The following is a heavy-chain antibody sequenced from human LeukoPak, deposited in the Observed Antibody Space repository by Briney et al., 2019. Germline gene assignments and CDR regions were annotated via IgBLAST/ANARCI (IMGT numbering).Heavy chain of an antibody. D-gene: IGHD4-23*01. Sequence: NPGGSLRLSCVASGFTFNAYSMNWVRQAPGKGLEWVSSITSNHRYIYYADSVKGRFTISRDNAKNSLYLQMNSLRAEDTAVYYCARGNPATTVVYGMDVWGQGTTVTVSS. V-gene: IGHV3-21*01. CDR2: ITSNHRYI. CDR1: GFTFNAYS. CDR3: ARGNPATTVVYGMDV. J-gene: IGHJ6*02.